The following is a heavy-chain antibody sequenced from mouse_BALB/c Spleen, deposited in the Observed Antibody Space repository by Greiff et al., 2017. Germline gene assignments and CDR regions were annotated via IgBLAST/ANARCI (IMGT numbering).Heavy chain of an antibody. CDR1: GYTFTSYW. CDR2: IYPGNSDT. D-gene: IGHD2-2*01. V-gene: IGHV1-5*01. J-gene: IGHJ2*01. CDR3: TRRGYDEDYFDY. Sequence: EVQLQQSGTVLARPGASVKMSCKASGYTFTSYWMHWVKQRPGQGLEWIGAIYPGNSDTSYNQKFKGKAKLTAVTSTSTAYMELSSLTNEDSAVYYCTRRGYDEDYFDYWGQGTTLTVSS.